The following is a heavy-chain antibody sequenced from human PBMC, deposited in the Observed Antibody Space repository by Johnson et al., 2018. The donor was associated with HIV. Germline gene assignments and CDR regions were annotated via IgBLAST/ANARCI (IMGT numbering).Heavy chain of an antibody. CDR1: GFAFSSYA. J-gene: IGHJ3*01. Sequence: EVQLVESGGGLVQPGGSLRLSCAASGFAFSSYAMPWVRQAPGKGLAYVSALSSNGGSTYYAYSVKGRFTISRDNSKNTLYLQMGSLRAEDMAVYYCAKDQWSSSWTNDAFDFWGQGTMVTVSS. CDR2: LSSNGGST. CDR3: AKDQWSSSWTNDAFDF. D-gene: IGHD6-13*01. V-gene: IGHV3-64*01.